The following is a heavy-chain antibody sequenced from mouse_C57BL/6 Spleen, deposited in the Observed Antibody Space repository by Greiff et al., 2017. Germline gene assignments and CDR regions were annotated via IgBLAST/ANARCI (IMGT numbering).Heavy chain of an antibody. J-gene: IGHJ4*01. CDR2: ISSGSSTI. CDR1: GFTFSDYG. D-gene: IGHD1-1*01. V-gene: IGHV5-17*01. CDR3: ARWAVGYAMDY. Sequence: EVKLMESGGGLVKPGGSLKLSCAASGFTFSDYGMHWVRQAPEKGLEWVAYISSGSSTIYYADTVKGRFTISRDNAKNTQFLQMTSLRSEDTAMYYCARWAVGYAMDYWGQGTSVTVSS.